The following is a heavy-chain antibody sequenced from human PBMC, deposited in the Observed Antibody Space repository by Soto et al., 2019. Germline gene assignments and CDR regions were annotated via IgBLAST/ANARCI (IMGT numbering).Heavy chain of an antibody. CDR3: ASGGSSLNFDS. J-gene: IGHJ4*02. CDR1: GFPFNNFA. D-gene: IGHD6-6*01. CDR2: IGTTSGNI. V-gene: IGHV3-48*02. Sequence: GGSLRLSCAASGFPFNNFAMHWVRQAPGKGLEWVSYIGTTSGNIYYADSLKGRFTISRDNAKNSLYLQMDSLRDEDTAVYYCASGGSSLNFDSWGQGTLVTVSS.